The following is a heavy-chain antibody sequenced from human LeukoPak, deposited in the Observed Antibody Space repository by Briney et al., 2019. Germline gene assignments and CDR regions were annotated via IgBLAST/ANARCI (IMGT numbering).Heavy chain of an antibody. Sequence: SETLSLTCTVPAGSISSGSYYWSWIRQPAGKGLERLGRIYTSGSTIYNPSLKSRVTISVDTSKNQFSLKLSSVTAADTAVYYCARVPLTDGSGSYYKRDIYYYYGMDVWGQGTTVTVSS. CDR1: AGSISSGSYY. J-gene: IGHJ6*02. CDR3: ARVPLTDGSGSYYKRDIYYYYGMDV. CDR2: IYTSGST. D-gene: IGHD3-10*01. V-gene: IGHV4-61*02.